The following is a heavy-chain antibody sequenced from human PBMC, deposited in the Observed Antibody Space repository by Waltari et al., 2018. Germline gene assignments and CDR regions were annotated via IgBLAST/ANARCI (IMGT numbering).Heavy chain of an antibody. J-gene: IGHJ4*02. CDR3: ARVGYSYGRRGDY. CDR1: GGSFSGYY. CDR2: INHSGST. D-gene: IGHD5-18*01. Sequence: QVQLQQWGAGLLTPSETLSLTCAFYGGSFSGYYWSWIRQPPGKGLEWIGEINHSGSTNYNPSLKSRVTISVDTSKNQFSLKLSSVTAADTAVYYCARVGYSYGRRGDYWGQGTLVTVSS. V-gene: IGHV4-34*01.